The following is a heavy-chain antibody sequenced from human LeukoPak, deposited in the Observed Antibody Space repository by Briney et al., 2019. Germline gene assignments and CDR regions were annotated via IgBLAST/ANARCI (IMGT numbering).Heavy chain of an antibody. CDR2: IYYSGST. D-gene: IGHD3-22*01. CDR1: GGSISSYY. J-gene: IGHJ4*02. V-gene: IGHV4-59*08. Sequence: SETLSLTCTVSGGSISSYYWSWIRQPPGKGLEWIGYIYYSGSTNYNPSLKSRVTISVDTSKNQFSLKLSSVTAADTAVYYCARHGRDSSGYSVEYYFDYWRQETLVTVS. CDR3: ARHGRDSSGYSVEYYFDY.